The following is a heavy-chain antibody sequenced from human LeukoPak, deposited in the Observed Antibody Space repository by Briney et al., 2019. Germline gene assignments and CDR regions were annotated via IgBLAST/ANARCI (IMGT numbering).Heavy chain of an antibody. V-gene: IGHV1-2*02. J-gene: IGHJ3*02. CDR1: GCTFTGYY. CDR3: ARAYCSSTSCYGDAFDI. CDR2: INPNSGGT. D-gene: IGHD2-2*01. Sequence: GASVKVSCKASGCTFTGYYMHWVRQAPGQGLEWMGWINPNSGGTNYAQKFQGRVTMTRDTSISTAYMELSRLRSDDTAVYYCARAYCSSTSCYGDAFDIWGQGTMVTVSS.